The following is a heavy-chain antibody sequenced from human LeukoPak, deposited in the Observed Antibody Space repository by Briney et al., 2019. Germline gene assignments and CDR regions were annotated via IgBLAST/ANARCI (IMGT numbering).Heavy chain of an antibody. CDR1: AYTFTNYA. J-gene: IGHJ5*02. D-gene: IGHD6-19*01. V-gene: IGHV1-3*01. CDR3: ARTHQWLVRGEFDP. CDR2: VNAGNGNT. Sequence: ASVKVSCKASAYTFTNYAIHWVRQAPGQRLEWMGWVNAGNGNTKYSQKFQGRVTITADESTSTAYMELSSLRSEDTAVYYCARTHQWLVRGEFDPWGQGTLVTVSS.